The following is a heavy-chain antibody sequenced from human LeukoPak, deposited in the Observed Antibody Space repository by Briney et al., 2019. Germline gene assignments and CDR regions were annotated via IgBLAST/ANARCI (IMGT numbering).Heavy chain of an antibody. Sequence: RASVKVSCKVSGYTLTELSMHWVRQAPGKGLEWMGGFDPEDGETIYAQKFQGRVTMTEDTSTDTAYMELSSLRSEDTAVYYCATGPSITMVRGVILKNPAEYFQHWGQGTLVTVSS. D-gene: IGHD3-10*01. V-gene: IGHV1-24*01. CDR1: GYTLTELS. J-gene: IGHJ1*01. CDR3: ATGPSITMVRGVILKNPAEYFQH. CDR2: FDPEDGET.